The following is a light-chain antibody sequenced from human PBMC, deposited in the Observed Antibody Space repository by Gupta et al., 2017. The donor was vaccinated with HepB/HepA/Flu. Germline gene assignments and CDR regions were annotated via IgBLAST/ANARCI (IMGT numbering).Light chain of an antibody. CDR2: KGS. V-gene: IGKV1-5*03. CDR1: QSISNW. J-gene: IGKJ1*01. Sequence: DIQMTQSPSTLSTSVGDRVTITCRASQSISNWLAWYQQKPGKAPKLLIQKGSRLESGVPSRFSGSGSGTEFTLTITSRQPGDFATYYCQQESNYSKTFGQGTKVEIK. CDR3: QQESNYSKT.